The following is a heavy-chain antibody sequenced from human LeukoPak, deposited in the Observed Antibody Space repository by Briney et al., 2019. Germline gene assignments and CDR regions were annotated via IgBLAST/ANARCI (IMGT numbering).Heavy chain of an antibody. V-gene: IGHV4-38-2*01. Sequence: KPSETLSLTCAVSGYSISSGYYWGWIRQPPGKGLEWIGSSYHSGSTYYNPSLKSRVTISVDTSKNQFSLKLSSVTAADTAVYYCASRPRIAAAGTIDYWGQGTLVTVSS. D-gene: IGHD6-13*01. CDR3: ASRPRIAAAGTIDY. CDR2: SYHSGST. CDR1: GYSISSGYY. J-gene: IGHJ4*02.